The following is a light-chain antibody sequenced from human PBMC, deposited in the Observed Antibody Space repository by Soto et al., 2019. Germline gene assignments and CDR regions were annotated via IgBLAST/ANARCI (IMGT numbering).Light chain of an antibody. Sequence: DIQMTQSPSSLSASVGDRVTITCRASQSISSYLHWYQRKPGKAPKLLIYHVSSLQSGVPSRFSGSGSGTDFTLTISSLQPEDFATYSCQQSYSTPVTFGQGTRLEIK. CDR1: QSISSY. CDR2: HVS. V-gene: IGKV1-39*01. CDR3: QQSYSTPVT. J-gene: IGKJ5*01.